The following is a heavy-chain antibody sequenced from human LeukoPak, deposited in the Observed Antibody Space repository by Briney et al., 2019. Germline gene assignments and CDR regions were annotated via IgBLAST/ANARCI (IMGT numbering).Heavy chain of an antibody. CDR3: AKDLRYCSSTTCLPYNWFDP. D-gene: IGHD2-2*01. CDR2: ISYDESNK. Sequence: GRSLRLSCAASGFTFNSYGMHWVRQAPGKGLEWVAVISYDESNKYYADSVKGRFTISRDNSKNTLYLQMNSLRAEDTAVYYCAKDLRYCSSTTCLPYNWFDPWGQGTLVTVSS. J-gene: IGHJ5*02. CDR1: GFTFNSYG. V-gene: IGHV3-30*18.